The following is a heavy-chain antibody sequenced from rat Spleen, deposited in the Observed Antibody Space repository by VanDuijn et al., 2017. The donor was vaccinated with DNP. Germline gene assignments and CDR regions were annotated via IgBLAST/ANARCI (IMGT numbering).Heavy chain of an antibody. D-gene: IGHD4-3*01. J-gene: IGHJ2*01. Sequence: EVQLVESGGGLVQPGRSLTLSCSASGFSFSNFAMAWVRQAPTKGLEWVASISASGGNTYYRDSVKGRFTISRDNAKNTLYLQMDSLRSEDTATYYCARAHSGLFDYWGQGVMVTVSS. CDR1: GFSFSNFA. CDR2: ISASGGNT. V-gene: IGHV5S13*01. CDR3: ARAHSGLFDY.